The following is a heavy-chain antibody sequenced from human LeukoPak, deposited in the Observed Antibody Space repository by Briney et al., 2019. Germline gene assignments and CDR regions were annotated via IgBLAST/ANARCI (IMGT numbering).Heavy chain of an antibody. CDR1: GFTFSSYS. Sequence: NSGGSLRLSCAASGFTFSSYSMNWVRQAPGKGLEWVSSISSSSSSYIYYADSVKGRFTISRDNAKNSLYLQMNSLRAEDTAVYYCASLGYFDWLLYGNPFDYWGQGTLVTVSS. J-gene: IGHJ4*02. CDR3: ASLGYFDWLLYGNPFDY. D-gene: IGHD3-9*01. CDR2: ISSSSSSYI. V-gene: IGHV3-21*01.